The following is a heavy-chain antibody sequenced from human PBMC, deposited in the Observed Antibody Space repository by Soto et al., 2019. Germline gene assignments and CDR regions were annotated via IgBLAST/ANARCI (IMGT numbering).Heavy chain of an antibody. CDR2: VVPMFGIP. V-gene: IGHV1-69*12. Sequence: QVQLVQSGAEVKKSGSSVKVSCKSSGDTFISYAISWVRQAPGQGLEWMGGVVPMFGIPNYAQKFQGRVTIIADESPSTAYLELSSLTTEDTAVYYCARAGSTVETAMVSQYFYGMDVWGQGTTVTVSS. CDR3: ARAGSTVETAMVSQYFYGMDV. D-gene: IGHD5-18*01. CDR1: GDTFISYA. J-gene: IGHJ6*02.